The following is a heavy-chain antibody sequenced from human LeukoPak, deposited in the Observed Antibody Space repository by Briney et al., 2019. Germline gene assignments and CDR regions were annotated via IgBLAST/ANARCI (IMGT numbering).Heavy chain of an antibody. V-gene: IGHV4-59*01. CDR3: ARDCSGGSCYDEAFDI. CDR2: IYYSGST. D-gene: IGHD2-15*01. Sequence: SETLSLTCTVSGGSITGYSWSWIRQPPGKGLEWIGYIYYSGSTNYNPSLKSRVTISVDTSKNQFSLKLSSVTAADTAVYYCARDCSGGSCYDEAFDIWGQGTLVTVSS. CDR1: GGSITGYS. J-gene: IGHJ4*02.